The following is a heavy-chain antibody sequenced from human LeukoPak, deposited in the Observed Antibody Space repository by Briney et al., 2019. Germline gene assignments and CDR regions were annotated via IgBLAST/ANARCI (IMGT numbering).Heavy chain of an antibody. Sequence: SETLSLTCSVSGYSIRSGYQWGWIRQAPGKGLEWIGSINYSGRTYDNPSLKSRVTISIDTSKNQMFLKLRSTTAADTAHYYCARAEINDYNRYWGQGILVIVSS. J-gene: IGHJ4*02. V-gene: IGHV4-38-2*01. D-gene: IGHD4-11*01. CDR3: ARAEINDYNRY. CDR2: INYSGRT. CDR1: GYSIRSGYQ.